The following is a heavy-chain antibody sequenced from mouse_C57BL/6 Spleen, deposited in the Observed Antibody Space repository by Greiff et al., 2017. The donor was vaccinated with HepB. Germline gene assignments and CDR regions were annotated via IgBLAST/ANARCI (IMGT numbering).Heavy chain of an antibody. J-gene: IGHJ4*01. CDR2: ISDGGSYT. V-gene: IGHV5-4*01. CDR3: ARENCSNPYAMDY. D-gene: IGHD2-5*01. CDR1: GFTFSSYA. Sequence: EVQLLESGGGLVKPGGSLKLSCAASGFTFSSYAMSWVRQTPEKRLEWVATISDGGSYTYYPDNVKGRFTISRDNAKNTLYLQMSHLKSEDTAMSSGARENCSNPYAMDYWGQGTSVTVAS.